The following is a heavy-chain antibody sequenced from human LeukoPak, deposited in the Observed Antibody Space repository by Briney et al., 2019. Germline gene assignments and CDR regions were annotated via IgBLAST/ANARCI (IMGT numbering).Heavy chain of an antibody. CDR2: ISYDGSNK. CDR1: GFTFSSYA. J-gene: IGHJ4*02. V-gene: IGHV3-30-3*01. CDR3: ARGASFDY. Sequence: GGSLRLSCAASGFTFSSYAMHWVRQAPGKGLEWVAVISYDGSNKYYADSVKGRFTISRDNAKNSLYLQMNSLRAEDTAVYYCARGASFDYWGQGTLVTVSS.